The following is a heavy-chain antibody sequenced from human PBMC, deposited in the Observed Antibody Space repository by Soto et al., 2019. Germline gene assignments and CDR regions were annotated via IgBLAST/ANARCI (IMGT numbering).Heavy chain of an antibody. Sequence: GGSLRLSCAASGFTFSSYAMHWVRQAPGKGLEWVAVISYDGSNKYYADSVKGRFTISRDNSKNTLYLQMNSLRAEDTAVYYCARDGGYERYALDYWGQGTLVTVS. D-gene: IGHD5-12*01. J-gene: IGHJ4*02. V-gene: IGHV3-30-3*01. CDR1: GFTFSSYA. CDR2: ISYDGSNK. CDR3: ARDGGYERYALDY.